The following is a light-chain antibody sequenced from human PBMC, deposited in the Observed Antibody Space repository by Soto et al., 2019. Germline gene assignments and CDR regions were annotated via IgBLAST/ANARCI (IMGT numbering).Light chain of an antibody. CDR2: EVR. V-gene: IGLV2-14*01. J-gene: IGLJ3*02. CDR3: SSYTTTSTLV. Sequence: QSALTQPASVSGSPGPSITIACTGTIRDVGSYNLVSWYQQRPGEAPKLIISEVRNRPSGISYRFTGSKSGNTASLTISGLQTEDEADYYCSSYTTTSTLVFGGGTKLTVL. CDR1: IRDVGSYNL.